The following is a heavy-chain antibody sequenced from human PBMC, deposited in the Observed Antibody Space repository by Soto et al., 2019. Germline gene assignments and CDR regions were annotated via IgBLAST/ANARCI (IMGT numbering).Heavy chain of an antibody. CDR3: AKVRSVLWFGELFDY. J-gene: IGHJ4*02. Sequence: EVQLLESGGGLVQPGGSLRLSCAASGFTFSSYAMSWVRQAPGKGLEWVSAISGSGGSTYYADSVKGRFTISRDNSKNTLYPQMNSLRAEDTAVYYCAKVRSVLWFGELFDYWGQGTLVTVSS. CDR2: ISGSGGST. V-gene: IGHV3-23*01. CDR1: GFTFSSYA. D-gene: IGHD3-10*01.